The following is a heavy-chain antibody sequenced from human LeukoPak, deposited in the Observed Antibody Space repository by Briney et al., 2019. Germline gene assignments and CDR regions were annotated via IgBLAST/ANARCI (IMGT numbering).Heavy chain of an antibody. Sequence: PSETLSLTCAVYGGSFSGYYWSWIRQPPGKGLEWIGEINHSGSTNYNPSLKSRVTISVDTSKNQFSLKLSSVTAADTAVYYCARRCSTTTCWGLDVWGQGTTVIVSS. D-gene: IGHD2-2*01. CDR1: GGSFSGYY. CDR2: INHSGST. CDR3: ARRCSTTTCWGLDV. J-gene: IGHJ6*02. V-gene: IGHV4-34*01.